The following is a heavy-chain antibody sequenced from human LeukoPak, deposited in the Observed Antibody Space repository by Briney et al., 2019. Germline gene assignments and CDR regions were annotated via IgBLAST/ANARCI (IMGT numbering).Heavy chain of an antibody. J-gene: IGHJ4*02. Sequence: GGSLRLSCAASGFTFSSYGMHWVRQAPGKGLEWAALIRYDGSNKYYADSVKGRFTISRDNSKNTLYLQMNSLRAEDTAVYYCARVDSSSWARPSEFDYWGQGTLVTVSS. CDR3: ARVDSSSWARPSEFDY. CDR2: IRYDGSNK. CDR1: GFTFSSYG. D-gene: IGHD6-13*01. V-gene: IGHV3-30*02.